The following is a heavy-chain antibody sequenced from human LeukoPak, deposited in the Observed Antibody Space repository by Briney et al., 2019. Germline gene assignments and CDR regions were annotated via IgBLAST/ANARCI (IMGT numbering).Heavy chain of an antibody. CDR2: ISAYNGNT. CDR3: ARGVCTSCYTSYGNWFDP. Sequence: ASVKVSCKASGYTFTSYGISWVRQAPGQGLEWMGWISAYNGNTNYAQKLQGRVTMTTDTSTSTAYMELRSLRSDDTAVYYCARGVCTSCYTSYGNWFDPWGQGTLVTVSS. CDR1: GYTFTSYG. J-gene: IGHJ5*02. V-gene: IGHV1-18*01. D-gene: IGHD2-2*02.